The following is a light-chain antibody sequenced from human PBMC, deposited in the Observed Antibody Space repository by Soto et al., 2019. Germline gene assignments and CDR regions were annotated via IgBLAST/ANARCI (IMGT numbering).Light chain of an antibody. CDR2: EVS. CDR3: SSYTSSTTVYV. V-gene: IGLV2-14*01. Sequence: QSALTQPPSASGSPGQSVAISCTGTSSDVGGYNYVSWYQQHPGKAPKLMIYEVSNRPSGVSNRFSGSKSGNTASLTISGLQAEDEAVYYCSSYTSSTTVYVFGAGTKLTVL. J-gene: IGLJ1*01. CDR1: SSDVGGYNY.